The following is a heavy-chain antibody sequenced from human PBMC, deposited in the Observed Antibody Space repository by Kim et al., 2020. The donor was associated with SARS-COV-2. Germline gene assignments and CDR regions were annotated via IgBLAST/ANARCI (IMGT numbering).Heavy chain of an antibody. Sequence: GGSLRLSCAASGLSFVRSAMNWVRQAPGKGLEWVAVISYDGRNKEYAATVKGRFSISRDNSKSTVSLQMNSLRAEDTAVYYCARGDHDASVSLSDYYNC. J-gene: IGHJ6*01. CDR1: GLSFVRSA. CDR3: ARGDHDASVSLSDYYNC. D-gene: IGHD2-21*01. V-gene: IGHV3-30-3*01. CDR2: ISYDGRNK.